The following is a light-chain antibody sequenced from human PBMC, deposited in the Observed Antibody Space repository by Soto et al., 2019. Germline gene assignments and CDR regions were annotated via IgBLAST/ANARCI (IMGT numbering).Light chain of an antibody. CDR2: DAS. CDR3: QQRSNWQGLT. CDR1: QSVSSSY. Sequence: VXTXXPXTXXXSXGERATLXXRASQSVSSSYLAWYQQKPGQAPRLLIYDASNRATGIPARFSGSGSGTDFTLTISSLEPEDFAVYYCQQRSNWQGLTFGGGTKVDI. V-gene: IGKV3D-20*02. J-gene: IGKJ4*01.